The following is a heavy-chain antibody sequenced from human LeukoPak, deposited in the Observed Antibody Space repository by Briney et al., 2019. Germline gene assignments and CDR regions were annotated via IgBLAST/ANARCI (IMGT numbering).Heavy chain of an antibody. CDR1: GYSISSGYY. CDR3: ARDGWEGDSSGYYYGYYFDY. V-gene: IGHV4-38-2*02. CDR2: IYHSGST. D-gene: IGHD3-22*01. Sequence: SETLSLTCTVSGYSISSGYYWGWIRQPPGKGLEWIGSIYHSGSTYYNPSLKSRVTISVDTSKNQFSLKLSSVTAADTAVYYCARDGWEGDSSGYYYGYYFDYWGQGTLVTVSS. J-gene: IGHJ4*02.